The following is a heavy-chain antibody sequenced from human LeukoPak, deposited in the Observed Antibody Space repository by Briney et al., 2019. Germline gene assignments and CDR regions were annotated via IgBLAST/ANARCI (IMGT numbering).Heavy chain of an antibody. CDR3: ARDRRGGGGSYFDY. V-gene: IGHV3-33*01. Sequence: PGGSLRLSCAASGFTFGSYGMHWVRQAPGKGLEWVAVIWYDGSNKYYADSVKGRFTISRDNSKNTLYLQMNSLRAEDTAVYYCARDRRGGGGSYFDYWGQGTLVTVSS. CDR1: GFTFGSYG. D-gene: IGHD1-26*01. CDR2: IWYDGSNK. J-gene: IGHJ4*02.